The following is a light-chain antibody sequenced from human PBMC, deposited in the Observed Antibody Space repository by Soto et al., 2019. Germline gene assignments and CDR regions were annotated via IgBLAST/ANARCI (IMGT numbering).Light chain of an antibody. V-gene: IGKV3-20*01. CDR3: QQYGSSPLT. Sequence: EIVLTKSPGILSLSPGERASLSCRASQSVGSNYLAWYQQKPGQAPRLLIYGASSRATGIPDRFSGSGSGTDFTLTVSRLEPGDFAGYYCQQYGSSPLTFGGGTRGQIK. CDR2: GAS. CDR1: QSVGSNY. J-gene: IGKJ4*01.